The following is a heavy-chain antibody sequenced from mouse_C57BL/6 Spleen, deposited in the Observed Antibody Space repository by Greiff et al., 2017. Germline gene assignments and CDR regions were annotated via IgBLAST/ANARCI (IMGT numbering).Heavy chain of an antibody. V-gene: IGHV1-64*01. D-gene: IGHD1-1*01. CDR1: GYTFTSYR. J-gene: IGHJ2*01. Sequence: QVQLQQPGAELVKPGASVKLSCKASGYTFTSYRMHWVKQRPGQGLEWIGMIHTNRGSTNYNEKFKSKATLTVDKSSSAAYMQLRSLTSEDAAVYYWATYGSSYVDYWGQGTTLTVSS. CDR2: IHTNRGST. CDR3: ATYGSSYVDY.